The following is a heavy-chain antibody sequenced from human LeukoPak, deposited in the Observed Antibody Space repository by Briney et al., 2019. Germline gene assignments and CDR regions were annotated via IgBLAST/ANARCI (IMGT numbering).Heavy chain of an antibody. Sequence: ASVKVSCKASGYTFTGYYMHCVRQAPGQGLECMGWINPNSVGTNYAQKFQGRVTMTRDTSISTAYMELSRMRSDDTAVYYCARALRFLEWLLLSEFDPWGQGTLVTVSS. CDR2: INPNSVGT. CDR3: ARALRFLEWLLLSEFDP. D-gene: IGHD3-3*01. J-gene: IGHJ5*02. V-gene: IGHV1-2*02. CDR1: GYTFTGYY.